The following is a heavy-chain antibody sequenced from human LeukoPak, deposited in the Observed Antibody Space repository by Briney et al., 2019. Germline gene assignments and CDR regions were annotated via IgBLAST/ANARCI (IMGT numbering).Heavy chain of an antibody. V-gene: IGHV4-39*01. CDR3: ARPNYDILTGYYHLLEDV. J-gene: IGHJ6*04. CDR2: IYYSGGT. Sequence: SETLSLTCTVSGGSISSSSYYWGWIRQPPGKGLEWIGSIYYSGGTYYNPSLKSRVTISVDTSKNQFSLKLSSVTAADTAVYYCARPNYDILTGYYHLLEDVWGKGTTVTVSS. CDR1: GGSISSSSYY. D-gene: IGHD3-9*01.